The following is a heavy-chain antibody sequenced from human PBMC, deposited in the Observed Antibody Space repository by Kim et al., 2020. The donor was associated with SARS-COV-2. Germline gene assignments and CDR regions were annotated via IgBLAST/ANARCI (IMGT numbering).Heavy chain of an antibody. J-gene: IGHJ4*02. V-gene: IGHV3-66*01. CDR3: ARKPSTYFDY. CDR2: ST. Sequence: STYHADSVKGRFTISRDDSKNTVYLQMNSLRAEDTAVYFCARKPSTYFDYWGQGTLVTVSS.